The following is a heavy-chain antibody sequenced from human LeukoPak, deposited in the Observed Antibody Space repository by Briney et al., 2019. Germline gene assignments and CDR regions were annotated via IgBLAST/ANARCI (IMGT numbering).Heavy chain of an antibody. J-gene: IGHJ4*02. V-gene: IGHV4-30-2*01. CDR2: IYHSGST. CDR3: ARVAGSSGWYYFDY. CDR1: GGSISSGGYY. Sequence: SQTLSLTCTVSGGSISSGGYYWSWIRQPPGKGLEWIGYIYHSGSTYYNPSLKSRVTISVDRSKNQFSLKLSSVTAADTAVYYCARVAGSSGWYYFDYWGQGTLVTVSS. D-gene: IGHD6-19*01.